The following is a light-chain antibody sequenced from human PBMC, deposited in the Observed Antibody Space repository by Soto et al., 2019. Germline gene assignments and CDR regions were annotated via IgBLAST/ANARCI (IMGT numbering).Light chain of an antibody. CDR1: SSDVGGYNY. V-gene: IGLV2-8*01. CDR3: AAWDDSLNGPV. CDR2: EVN. Sequence: QSALTQPPSASGSPGQSVAISCTGTSSDVGGYNYVSWYQQHPGKAPKLMIYEVNKRPSGVPDRFSGSKSGNTASLAIDGLQSDDEADYYCAAWDDSLNGPVFGGGTKLTVL. J-gene: IGLJ2*01.